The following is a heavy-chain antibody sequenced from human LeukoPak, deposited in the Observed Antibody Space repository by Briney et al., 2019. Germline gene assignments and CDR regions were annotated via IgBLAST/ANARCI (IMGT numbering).Heavy chain of an antibody. Sequence: GGSLRLSCAASGFTFSDYYMSWIRQAPGKGLEWVSYISSSGSTIYYADSVKGRFTISRDNAKNSLYLQMNSLRAEDTAVYYCARANRDGFNTDFDHWGQGTLVTVSS. J-gene: IGHJ4*02. CDR3: ARANRDGFNTDFDH. V-gene: IGHV3-11*01. CDR2: ISSSGSTI. CDR1: GFTFSDYY. D-gene: IGHD5-24*01.